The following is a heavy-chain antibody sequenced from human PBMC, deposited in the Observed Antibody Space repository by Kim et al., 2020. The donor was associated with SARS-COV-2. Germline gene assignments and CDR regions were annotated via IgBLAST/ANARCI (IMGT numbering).Heavy chain of an antibody. CDR3: ARESTGGLDYFDY. CDR1: GDSVSSYNAA. V-gene: IGHV6-1*01. Sequence: SQTLSLTCVISGDSVSSYNAAWNWIRQSPSRGLEWLGRTYYRSKWFNDYVVTVRSRITINSDTSKNQFSLRLNSAIPEDTAVYYCARESTGGLDYFDYWGQGTLVTVSS. CDR2: TYYRSKWFN. J-gene: IGHJ4*02. D-gene: IGHD7-27*01.